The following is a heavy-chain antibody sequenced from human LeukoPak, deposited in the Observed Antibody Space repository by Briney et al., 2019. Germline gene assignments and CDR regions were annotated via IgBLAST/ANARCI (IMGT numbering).Heavy chain of an antibody. D-gene: IGHD6-19*01. J-gene: IGHJ4*02. CDR3: ARLVPYSSGWYYFDY. CDR2: ISSSSSYT. CDR1: GFTFSSYS. Sequence: GGSLRLSCAASGFTFSSYSMNWVRQAPGKGLEWVSYISSSSSYTNYADPVKGRFTISRDNAKNSLYLQMNSLRAEDTAVYYCARLVPYSSGWYYFDYWGQGTLVTVSS. V-gene: IGHV3-21*05.